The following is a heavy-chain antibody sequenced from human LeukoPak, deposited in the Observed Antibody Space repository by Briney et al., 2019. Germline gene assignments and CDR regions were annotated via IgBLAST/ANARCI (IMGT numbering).Heavy chain of an antibody. V-gene: IGHV3-30*18. CDR2: ISYDGSNK. CDR1: GFTFSSYG. Sequence: GGSLRLSCAASGFTFSSYGMHWVRQAPGKGLEWVAVISYDGSNKYYADSVKGRFTISRDNSKNTLYLQMNSLRAEDTAVYYWAKGGLGDFFPFDSGGQGTLVTVS. CDR3: AKGGLGDFFPFDS. J-gene: IGHJ4*02. D-gene: IGHD3-16*01.